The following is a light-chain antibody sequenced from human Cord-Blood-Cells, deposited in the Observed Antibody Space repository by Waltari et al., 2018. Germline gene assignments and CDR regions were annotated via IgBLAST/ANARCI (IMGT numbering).Light chain of an antibody. CDR2: KAS. Sequence: DIQMTQSPSTLSASVADRVTITCRASQCISSWLAWYQPKPGKAPKLLIYKASSLESGVPSRFSGSGSGTEFTLTISSLQPDDFATYYCQQYNSYPLTFGGGTKVEIK. CDR3: QQYNSYPLT. J-gene: IGKJ4*01. CDR1: QCISSW. V-gene: IGKV1-5*03.